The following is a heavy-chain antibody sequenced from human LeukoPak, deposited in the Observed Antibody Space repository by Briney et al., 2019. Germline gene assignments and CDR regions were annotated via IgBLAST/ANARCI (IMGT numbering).Heavy chain of an antibody. CDR1: GFTFSTYW. Sequence: PGGSLRLSCAASGFTFSTYWMSWVRQAPGKGLEWVSAISGSGGSTYYADSVKGRFTISRDNSKNTLYLQMNSLRAEDTAVYYCAKCTRLQLDYWGQGTLVTVSS. CDR3: AKCTRLQLDY. CDR2: ISGSGGST. D-gene: IGHD1-1*01. V-gene: IGHV3-23*01. J-gene: IGHJ4*02.